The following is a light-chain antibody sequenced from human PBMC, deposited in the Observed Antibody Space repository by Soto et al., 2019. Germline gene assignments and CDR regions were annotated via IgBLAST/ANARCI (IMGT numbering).Light chain of an antibody. CDR3: SSYTSSSTDV. V-gene: IGLV2-14*01. CDR1: SSDVAGYNY. Sequence: QSALTQPASVSGSPGQSITISCTGTSSDVAGYNYVSWYQQHPNKAPKFMIYDVTNRPSGVSNRFSGSKSGNTASLTISGLQAEDEADYYCSSYTSSSTDVFGTGTKLTVL. CDR2: DVT. J-gene: IGLJ1*01.